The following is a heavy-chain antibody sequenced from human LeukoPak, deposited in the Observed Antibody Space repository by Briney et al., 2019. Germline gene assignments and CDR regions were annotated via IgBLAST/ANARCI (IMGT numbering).Heavy chain of an antibody. Sequence: GGSLRLSCEASGFIFSSYTMNWIRQAPGKGLEWVASINSGSTNPYYADSVKGRFTISRDDAKKSLYLQMTSLRVEDTSVYYCARDFLAAGDYWGQGTLVTVSS. CDR1: GFIFSSYT. D-gene: IGHD6-13*01. J-gene: IGHJ4*02. CDR2: INSGSTNP. V-gene: IGHV3-21*01. CDR3: ARDFLAAGDY.